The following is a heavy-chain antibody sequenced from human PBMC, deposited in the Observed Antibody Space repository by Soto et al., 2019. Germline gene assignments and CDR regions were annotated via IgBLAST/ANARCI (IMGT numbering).Heavy chain of an antibody. J-gene: IGHJ4*02. D-gene: IGHD3-10*01. CDR1: GYTFTSYA. CDR3: ARDRHPEVRGTTVGY. Sequence: QVQLVQSGAEVKKPGASVKVSCKASGYTFTSYAMHWVRQAPGQRLEWMGWINAGNGNTKYSQKFQGRVTITRDTSASTAYMELSSLRSEDTAVYYCARDRHPEVRGTTVGYWGQGTLVTVSS. V-gene: IGHV1-3*01. CDR2: INAGNGNT.